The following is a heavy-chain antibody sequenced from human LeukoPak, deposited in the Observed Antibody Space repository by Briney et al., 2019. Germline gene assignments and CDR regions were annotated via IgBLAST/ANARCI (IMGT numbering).Heavy chain of an antibody. CDR1: GYSFTTYG. V-gene: IGHV1-18*01. J-gene: IGHJ4*02. CDR2: ISGYNGNT. D-gene: IGHD3-16*02. Sequence: ASVKVSCKPSGYSFTTYGVTWVRQAPGQGLEWVGWISGYNGNTDYAQKLQGRVTMTTDTSTSTAYMELRSLRSDDTAVYYCARVKSVITFGGVIAYFDYWGQGTLVTVSS. CDR3: ARVKSVITFGGVIAYFDY.